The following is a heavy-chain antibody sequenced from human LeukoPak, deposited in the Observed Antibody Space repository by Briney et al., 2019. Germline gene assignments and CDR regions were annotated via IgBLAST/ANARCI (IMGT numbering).Heavy chain of an antibody. CDR1: GGSISSYY. CDR3: ARERAAAGIGSSYYYYYMDV. V-gene: IGHV4-59*01. D-gene: IGHD6-13*01. CDR2: IYYSGST. Sequence: SETLSLTCTVSGGSISSYYWSWIRQPPGKGLEWIGYIYYSGSTNYNPSLKSRVTISVDTSKNQFSLKLSSVTAADTAVYYCARERAAAGIGSSYYYYYMDVWGKGTTVTVSS. J-gene: IGHJ6*03.